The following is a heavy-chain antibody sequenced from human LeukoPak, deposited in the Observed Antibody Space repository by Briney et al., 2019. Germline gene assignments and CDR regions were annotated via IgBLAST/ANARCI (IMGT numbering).Heavy chain of an antibody. Sequence: PSATLSLTCTVSGGSISSSSYYWGWIRQPPGKGLEWIGSIYYSGSTYYNPSLKSRVTISVDTSKNQFSLKLSSVTAADTAVYYCARDAPNYYDSSGYSGDAFDIWGQGTMVTVSS. CDR1: GGSISSSSYY. CDR3: ARDAPNYYDSSGYSGDAFDI. J-gene: IGHJ3*02. CDR2: IYYSGST. D-gene: IGHD3-22*01. V-gene: IGHV4-39*07.